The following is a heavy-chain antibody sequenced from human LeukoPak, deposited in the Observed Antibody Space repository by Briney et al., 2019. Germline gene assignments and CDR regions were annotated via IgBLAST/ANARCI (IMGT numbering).Heavy chain of an antibody. CDR1: GYTFTSYG. D-gene: IGHD6-19*01. CDR2: ISAYNGNT. J-gene: IGHJ4*02. V-gene: IGHV1-18*04. Sequence: ASVKVSCKASGYTFTSYGISWVRQAPGQGLEWMGWISAYNGNTNYVQKLQGRVTMTTDTSTSTAYMELRSLRSDDTAVYYCARDPGIAVAGLLDYWGQGTLVTVSS. CDR3: ARDPGIAVAGLLDY.